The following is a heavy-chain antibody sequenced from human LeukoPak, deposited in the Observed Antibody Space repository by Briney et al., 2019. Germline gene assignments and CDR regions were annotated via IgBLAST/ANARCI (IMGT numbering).Heavy chain of an antibody. CDR3: ARSAKLRVYYYYMDV. CDR2: IYTTGST. Sequence: PSETLSLTCTVSGGSISSYYCSWIRQPAGKGLEWIGRIYTTGSTNYNPSLKSRVTMSVDTSKNQFSLRLSSVTAADTAVCYCARSAKLRVYYYYMDVWGKGTTVTVSS. CDR1: GGSISSYY. J-gene: IGHJ6*03. D-gene: IGHD1-26*01. V-gene: IGHV4-4*07.